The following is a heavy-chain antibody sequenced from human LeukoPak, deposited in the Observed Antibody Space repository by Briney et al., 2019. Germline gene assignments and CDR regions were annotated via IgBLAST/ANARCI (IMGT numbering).Heavy chain of an antibody. V-gene: IGHV3-7*01. D-gene: IGHD1-26*01. Sequence: GGSLRLSCAASGFTFSSYWMSWVRQAPGKGLEWVANIKQDGSEKYYVDSVKGRFTISRDNAKNSLYLQMNSLRAEDTAVYYCTRDDPRVGSTETDWGQGTLVTVSS. CDR3: TRDDPRVGSTETD. CDR1: GFTFSSYW. J-gene: IGHJ4*02. CDR2: IKQDGSEK.